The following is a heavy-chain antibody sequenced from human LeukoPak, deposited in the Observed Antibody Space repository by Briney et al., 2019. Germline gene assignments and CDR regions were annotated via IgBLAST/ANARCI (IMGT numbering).Heavy chain of an antibody. J-gene: IGHJ4*02. Sequence: PGGSLRLSCAASGFTFSSYGMSWVRQAPGKGLEWVSAISGSGGSTYYADSVKGRFTISRDNSKNTLYLQMNSLRAEDTAVYYCAKDRIYYYERSVVDYWGQGTLVTVSS. CDR1: GFTFSSYG. V-gene: IGHV3-23*01. CDR3: AKDRIYYYERSVVDY. CDR2: ISGSGGST. D-gene: IGHD3-22*01.